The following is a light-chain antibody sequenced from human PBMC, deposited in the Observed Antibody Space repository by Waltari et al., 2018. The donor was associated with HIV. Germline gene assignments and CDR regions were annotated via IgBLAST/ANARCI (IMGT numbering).Light chain of an antibody. J-gene: IGLJ2*01. CDR2: EVN. CDR1: SSDVGGYDY. CDR3: SSYAGSNKLGV. V-gene: IGLV2-8*01. Sequence: QSALTQPPSASGSPGQSVTISCTGTSSDVGGYDYVSWYQQHPGKAPKLIIYEVNKRPSGVPDRFSGSKAGNTASLTVSGLQSEDEADYYCSSYAGSNKLGVFGGGTKLTVL.